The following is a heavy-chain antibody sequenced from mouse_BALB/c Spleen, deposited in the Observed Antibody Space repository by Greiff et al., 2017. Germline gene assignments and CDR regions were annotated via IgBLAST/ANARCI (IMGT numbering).Heavy chain of an antibody. CDR3: ARNDPLYAMDY. CDR1: GYTFSSYW. V-gene: IGHV1-9*01. J-gene: IGHJ4*01. CDR2: ILPGSGST. Sequence: QVQLQQSGAELMKPGASVKISCKATGYTFSSYWIEWVKQRPGHGLEWIGEILPGSGSTNYNEKFKGKATFTADTSSNTAYMQLSSLTSEDSAVYYCARNDPLYAMDYWGQGTSVTVSS. D-gene: IGHD2-12*01.